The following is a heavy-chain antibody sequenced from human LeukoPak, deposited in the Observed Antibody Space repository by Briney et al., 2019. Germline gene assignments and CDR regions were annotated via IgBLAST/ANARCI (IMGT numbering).Heavy chain of an antibody. V-gene: IGHV3-30*02. Sequence: GGSLRLSCAASGFTFSSYGMHWVRQAPGKGLEWVAFIRYDGSNKYYADSVKGRFTISRDNSKNTLYLQMNSLRAEDTAVYYCARSPSGVVTATPHYWGQGTLVTVSS. CDR2: IRYDGSNK. J-gene: IGHJ4*02. CDR1: GFTFSSYG. D-gene: IGHD2-21*02. CDR3: ARSPSGVVTATPHY.